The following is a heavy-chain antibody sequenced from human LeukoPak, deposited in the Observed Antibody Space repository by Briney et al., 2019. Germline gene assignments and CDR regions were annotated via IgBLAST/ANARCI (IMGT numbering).Heavy chain of an antibody. CDR2: ISGSGGST. Sequence: GGSLRLSCAASGFTFSSYAMSWVRQAPGKGLEWASAISGSGGSTYYAGSVKGRFTISRDNSKNTLYLQMNSLRAEDTAVYYCAKFSGSSGWFYYYGMDVWGQGTTVTVSS. J-gene: IGHJ6*02. CDR1: GFTFSSYA. CDR3: AKFSGSSGWFYYYGMDV. D-gene: IGHD6-19*01. V-gene: IGHV3-23*01.